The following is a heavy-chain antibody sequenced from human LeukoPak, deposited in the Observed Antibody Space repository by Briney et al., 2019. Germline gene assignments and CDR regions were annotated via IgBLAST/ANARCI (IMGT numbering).Heavy chain of an antibody. CDR2: IIPIFGTA. D-gene: IGHD3-10*01. V-gene: IGHV1-69*05. J-gene: IGHJ6*03. Sequence: SVKVSCKASGGTFSSYAISWVRQAPGQGLEWMGGIIPIFGTANYAQKFQGRVTITTDESTSTAYMELSSLRSEDTAVYYCAGVPITLVLGATLMGLYYYYMDVSDKGTTVPVSS. CDR1: GGTFSSYA. CDR3: AGVPITLVLGATLMGLYYYYMDV.